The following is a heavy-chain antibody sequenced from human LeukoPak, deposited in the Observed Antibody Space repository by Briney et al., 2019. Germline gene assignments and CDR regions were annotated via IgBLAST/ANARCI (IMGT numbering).Heavy chain of an antibody. CDR2: IYHSGST. D-gene: IGHD2-2*02. J-gene: IGHJ4*02. Sequence: SETLSLICTVSGYSISSGYYWGWIRQPPGKGLEWIGSIYHSGSTYYNPSLKSRVTISVDTSKNQFSLKLSSVTAADTAVYYCARNLGYCSSTSCYTASFDYWGQGTLVTVSS. CDR1: GYSISSGYY. CDR3: ARNLGYCSSTSCYTASFDY. V-gene: IGHV4-38-2*02.